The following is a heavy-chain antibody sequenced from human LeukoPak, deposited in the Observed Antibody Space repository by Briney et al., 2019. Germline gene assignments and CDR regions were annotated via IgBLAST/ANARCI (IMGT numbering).Heavy chain of an antibody. D-gene: IGHD3-22*01. CDR2: IRSKSDGGTT. CDR1: GLTFSRAW. V-gene: IGHV3-15*07. J-gene: IGHJ4*02. Sequence: GGSLRLSCAASGLTFSRAWMNWVRQAPGKGLEWVGRIRSKSDGGTTDYAAPVKGRFTISRDGSKNTLYMQMNSLQTEDTAVYYCSTIFPYDSNVDWGQGTLVTVSS. CDR3: STIFPYDSNVD.